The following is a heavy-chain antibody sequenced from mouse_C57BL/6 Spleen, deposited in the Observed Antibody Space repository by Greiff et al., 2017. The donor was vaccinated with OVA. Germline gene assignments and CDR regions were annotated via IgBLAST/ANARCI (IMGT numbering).Heavy chain of an antibody. CDR3: ATYYDYDGWFAY. CDR2: INYDGSST. Sequence: EVKLMESEGGLVQPGSSMKLSCTASGFTFSDYYMAWVRQVPEKGLEWVANINYDGSSTYYLDSLKSRFIISRDNAKNILYLQMSSLKSEDTATYYCATYYDYDGWFAYWGQGTLVTVSA. D-gene: IGHD2-4*01. CDR1: GFTFSDYY. V-gene: IGHV5-16*01. J-gene: IGHJ3*01.